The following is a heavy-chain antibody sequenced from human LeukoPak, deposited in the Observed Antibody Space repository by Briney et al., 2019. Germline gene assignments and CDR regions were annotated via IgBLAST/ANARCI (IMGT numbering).Heavy chain of an antibody. V-gene: IGHV3-74*01. Sequence: PGGSLRLSCAASGFVFSSYWMHWVRHASGKGLVWVSRIYTDGSYTNYADSVKGRFTISRDNAKNTLSLHMNSLRAEDMAVYYCARGDDESLDHWGQGTLVTVSS. CDR3: ARGDDESLDH. CDR1: GFVFSSYW. J-gene: IGHJ4*02. D-gene: IGHD3-16*01. CDR2: IYTDGSYT.